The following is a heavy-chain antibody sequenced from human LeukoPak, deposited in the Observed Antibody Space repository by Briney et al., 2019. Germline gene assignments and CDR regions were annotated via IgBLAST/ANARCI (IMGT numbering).Heavy chain of an antibody. Sequence: SVKVSCKASGFTFTSSAMQWVRQARGQRLEWIGWIVVGSGNTNYAQKFQERVTITRDMSTSTAYMELSSLRSEDTAVYYCARAVYSSAHIDYWGQGTLVTVSS. CDR3: ARAVYSSAHIDY. J-gene: IGHJ4*02. V-gene: IGHV1-58*02. D-gene: IGHD6-25*01. CDR2: IVVGSGNT. CDR1: GFTFTSSA.